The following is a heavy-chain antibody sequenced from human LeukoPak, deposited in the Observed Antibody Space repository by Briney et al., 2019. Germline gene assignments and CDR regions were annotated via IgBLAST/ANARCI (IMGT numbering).Heavy chain of an antibody. CDR3: ANDYGGNSDYYGMDV. V-gene: IGHV3-23*01. Sequence: GGSLRLSCAASGFTFSDYYMSWIRQAPGKGLEWVSAISGSGGSTYYADPVKGRFTISRDNSKNTLYLQMNSLRAEDTAVYYCANDYGGNSDYYGMDVWGQGTTVTVSS. D-gene: IGHD4-23*01. CDR1: GFTFSDYY. CDR2: ISGSGGST. J-gene: IGHJ6*02.